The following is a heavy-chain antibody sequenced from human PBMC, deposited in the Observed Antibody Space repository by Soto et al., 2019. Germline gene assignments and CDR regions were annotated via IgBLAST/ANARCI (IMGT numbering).Heavy chain of an antibody. CDR2: IFNSGST. V-gene: IGHV4-59*01. J-gene: IGHJ3*01. CDR1: GGSFSTYY. Sequence: SETLSLTCSVSGGSFSTYYWNWIRQPPGKGLEWIGYIFNSGSTNFNPSLKGRVTISVDTSKNHFSLKLSSVTAADMALYYCARGGFRGYTAYSFDVWGPGTMVTVSS. CDR3: ARGGFRGYTAYSFDV. D-gene: IGHD5-12*01.